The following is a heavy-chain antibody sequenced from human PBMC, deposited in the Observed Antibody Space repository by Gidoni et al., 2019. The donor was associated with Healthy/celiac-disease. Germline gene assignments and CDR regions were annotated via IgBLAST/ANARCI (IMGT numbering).Heavy chain of an antibody. J-gene: IGHJ4*02. D-gene: IGHD3-16*01. Sequence: EVQLVQSGAEVNKLGESLQVSCKGSGYSFTSDWIGWVRQLPGKGLEWMGIIYPGYSETRYSPSFQGEVTISADKTISTAYLQRSSLKAADTAMYYCARTPHTFPFDYWGQGTLVTVSS. V-gene: IGHV5-51*01. CDR2: IYPGYSET. CDR1: GYSFTSDW. CDR3: ARTPHTFPFDY.